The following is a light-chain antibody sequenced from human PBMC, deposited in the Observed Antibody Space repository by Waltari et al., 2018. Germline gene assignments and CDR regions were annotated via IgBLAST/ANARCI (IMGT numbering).Light chain of an antibody. V-gene: IGKV4-1*01. J-gene: IGKJ2*01. CDR2: WAS. CDR3: QQYYSAPYT. Sequence: DIVMTQSPASLAVSLGERATIHCKSSQSVLYSSNNKNYLAWYQQKPGQPPKLLIYWASTRESGVPDQFSGSGSGTDFTLTISSLQAEDVAVYYCQQYYSAPYTFGQGTKLEIK. CDR1: QSVLYSSNNKNY.